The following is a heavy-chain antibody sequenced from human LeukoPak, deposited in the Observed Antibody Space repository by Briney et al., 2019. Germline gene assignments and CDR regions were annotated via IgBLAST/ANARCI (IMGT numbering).Heavy chain of an antibody. Sequence: ASVKVSCKASGYTFTSYGISWVRQAPGQGLEWMGWISAYNGNTNYAQKLQGRVTMTTDTSMSTAYMELRSLRSDDTAVYYCARGDRYSSSWYSGPYYYYGMDVWGQGTTVTVSS. J-gene: IGHJ6*02. CDR2: ISAYNGNT. CDR1: GYTFTSYG. CDR3: ARGDRYSSSWYSGPYYYYGMDV. D-gene: IGHD6-13*01. V-gene: IGHV1-18*01.